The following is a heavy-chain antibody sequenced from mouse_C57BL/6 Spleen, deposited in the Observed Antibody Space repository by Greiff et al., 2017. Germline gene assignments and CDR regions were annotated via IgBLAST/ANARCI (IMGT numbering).Heavy chain of an antibody. CDR2: IDPSDSYT. CDR3: ARGGSSSWYFDV. Sequence: QVQLQQPGAELVRPGTSVKLSCKASGYTFTSYWMHWVKQRPGQGLEWIGVIDPSDSYTNYNQKFKGKATLPVDTSSSTAYMQLSSLTSEDSAVYYCARGGSSSWYFDVWGTGTTVTVSS. J-gene: IGHJ1*03. CDR1: GYTFTSYW. V-gene: IGHV1-59*01. D-gene: IGHD1-1*01.